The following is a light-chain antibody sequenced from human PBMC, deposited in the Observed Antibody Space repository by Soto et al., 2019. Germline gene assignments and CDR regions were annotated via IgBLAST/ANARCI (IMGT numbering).Light chain of an antibody. CDR1: QSISSY. CDR3: QQSYSTPRT. V-gene: IGKV1-39*01. CDR2: AAS. Sequence: DIQMTQSPSSLSASVGDRVTITCRASQSISSYLNWYQQKPGKAPKLLIYAASSLQSGVPSRFSGSGSGTEFTLTISSLRPEDFATYYCQQSYSTPRTFGGGTKVEIK. J-gene: IGKJ4*01.